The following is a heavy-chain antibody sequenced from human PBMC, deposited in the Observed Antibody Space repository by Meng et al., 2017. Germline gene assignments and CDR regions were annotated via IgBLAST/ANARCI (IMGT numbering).Heavy chain of an antibody. CDR2: IYYSGST. D-gene: IGHD2-15*01. CDR3: ARDLSTAATYYFDY. CDR1: GYSISSGYY. V-gene: IGHV4-38-2*02. J-gene: IGHJ4*02. Sequence: SETLSLTCAVSGYSISSGYYWGWIRQPPGKGLEWIGSIYYSGSTYYNPSLKSRVTISVDTSKNQFSLKLSSVTAADTAVYYCARDLSTAATYYFDYWGQGTLVTVSS.